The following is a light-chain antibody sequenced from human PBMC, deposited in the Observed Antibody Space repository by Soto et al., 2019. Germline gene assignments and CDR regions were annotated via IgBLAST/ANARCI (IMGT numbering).Light chain of an antibody. CDR1: QSIDYY. J-gene: IGKJ1*01. V-gene: IGKV1-39*01. CDR2: FSS. CDR3: QQSHRTPRT. Sequence: DIQMTQSPSSLSASVGDTITITCRASQSIDYYLNWYQQKPGKAPKPLVYFSSTLQSGVPSRFSGSGSGTDFTLTIGGLQPEDFATYYCQQSHRTPRTFGQGTKVEIQ.